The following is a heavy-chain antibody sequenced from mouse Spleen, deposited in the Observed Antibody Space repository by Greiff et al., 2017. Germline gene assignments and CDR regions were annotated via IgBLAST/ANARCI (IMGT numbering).Heavy chain of an antibody. CDR1: GYTFTSYW. CDR2: IYPGDGDT. J-gene: IGHJ3*01. V-gene: IGHV1-87*01. D-gene: IGHD3-2*01. CDR3: ARDTWFAY. Sequence: VQLKESGAELARPGASVKLSCKASGYTFTSYWMQWVKQRPGQGLEWIGAIYPGDGDTRYTQKFKGKATLTADKSSSTAYMQLSSLASEDSAVYYCARDTWFAYWGQGTLVTVSA.